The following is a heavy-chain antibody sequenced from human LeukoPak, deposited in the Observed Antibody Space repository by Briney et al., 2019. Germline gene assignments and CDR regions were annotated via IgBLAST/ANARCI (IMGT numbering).Heavy chain of an antibody. Sequence: GGSLRLSCAASGFTFSTYWMSWVRQAPRKGLEWVANIKGDGSEKNYVGSVKGRFTISRDNAKNSLYLQMNSLRAEDTAVYYCAKDTPFGGNWGQGTLVTVSS. J-gene: IGHJ4*02. CDR1: GFTFSTYW. D-gene: IGHD1-26*01. CDR2: IKGDGSEK. CDR3: AKDTPFGGN. V-gene: IGHV3-7*01.